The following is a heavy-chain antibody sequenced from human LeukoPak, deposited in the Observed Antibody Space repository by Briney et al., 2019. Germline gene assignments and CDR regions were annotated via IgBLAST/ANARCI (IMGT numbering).Heavy chain of an antibody. D-gene: IGHD3-3*01. J-gene: IGHJ4*02. V-gene: IGHV4-30-2*01. CDR2: IYHSGST. CDR3: ARGVRFFSSSHGNYFDY. CDR1: GGSISSGGYY. Sequence: SETLSLTCTVSGGSISSGGYYWSWIRQPPGKGLEWIGYIYHSGSTYYNPSLKSRVTISVDRSKNQFSLKLSSVTAADTAVYYCARGVRFFSSSHGNYFDYWGQGTLVTVSS.